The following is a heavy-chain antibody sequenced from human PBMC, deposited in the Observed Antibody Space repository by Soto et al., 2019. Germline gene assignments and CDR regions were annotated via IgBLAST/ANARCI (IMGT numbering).Heavy chain of an antibody. Sequence: KSGGSLRLSCAASGFTFSNAWMSWVRQAPGKGLEWVGRIKSKTDGGTTDYAAPVKGRFTISRDDSKNTLDLQMNSLKTEDTAVYYCTTEQEDFDWSSDIWGQGTMVTVSS. V-gene: IGHV3-15*01. CDR2: IKSKTDGGTT. CDR1: GFTFSNAW. J-gene: IGHJ3*02. D-gene: IGHD3-9*01. CDR3: TTEQEDFDWSSDI.